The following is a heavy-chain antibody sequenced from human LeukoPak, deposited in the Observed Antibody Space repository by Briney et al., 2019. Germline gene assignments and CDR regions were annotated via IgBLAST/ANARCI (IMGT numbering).Heavy chain of an antibody. Sequence: SETLSLTCTASGGSISSGGYCWSWIRQPPGKGLEWIGHIYHSGSTYYNPSLKSRVTISVDRSKNQFSLKLSSVTAADTAVYYCAGLPIEYPTSDYWGQGTLVTVSS. CDR1: GGSISSGGYC. CDR2: IYHSGST. J-gene: IGHJ4*02. V-gene: IGHV4-30-2*01. D-gene: IGHD2-2*01. CDR3: AGLPIEYPTSDY.